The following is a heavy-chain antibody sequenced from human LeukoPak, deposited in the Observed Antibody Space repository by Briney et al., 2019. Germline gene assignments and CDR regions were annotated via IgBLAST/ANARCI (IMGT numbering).Heavy chain of an antibody. J-gene: IGHJ4*02. CDR2: IKPDGSDK. CDR3: ARGRYSGGGIDN. V-gene: IGHV3-7*04. CDR1: GFTFSTYW. Sequence: GGSLRLSCTASGFTFSTYWMTWVRQAPGKGLECVANIKPDGSDKYYVDSVKGRFTISRDNAKNSLYLQLNSLRAEDTAVYYCARGRYSGGGIDNWGQGILVTVSS. D-gene: IGHD6-19*01.